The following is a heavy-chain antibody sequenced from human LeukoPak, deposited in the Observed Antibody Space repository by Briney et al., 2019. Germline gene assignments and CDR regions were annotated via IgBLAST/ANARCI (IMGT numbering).Heavy chain of an antibody. CDR1: GFTFNFHA. Sequence: GGSLRLSCTASGFTFNFHAMHWVRQAPGKGLEWVAVISHDGSNTYYADSVKGRFTISRDNSKNTLYLQINSLRPEDTAVFYCAKDRYGSGKNYFDTWGQGTLVTVSS. CDR2: ISHDGSNT. J-gene: IGHJ5*02. V-gene: IGHV3-30*04. CDR3: AKDRYGSGKNYFDT. D-gene: IGHD3-10*01.